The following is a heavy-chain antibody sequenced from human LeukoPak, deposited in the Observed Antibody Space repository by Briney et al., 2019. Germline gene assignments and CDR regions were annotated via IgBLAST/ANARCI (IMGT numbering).Heavy chain of an antibody. D-gene: IGHD1-26*01. J-gene: IGHJ4*02. V-gene: IGHV3-7*04. CDR3: ARGVGATHFDY. Sequence: GGSLRLSCAASGFTFSSYWMSWVRQAPGKGLEWVAIIKQDGTEKYYVDSVEGRFTISRDNAKNSLYLQMNSLRAEDTAVYYCARGVGATHFDYWGQGTLVTVSS. CDR2: IKQDGTEK. CDR1: GFTFSSYW.